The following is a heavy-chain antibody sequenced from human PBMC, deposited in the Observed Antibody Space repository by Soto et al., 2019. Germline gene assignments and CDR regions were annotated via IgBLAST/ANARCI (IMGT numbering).Heavy chain of an antibody. D-gene: IGHD2-15*01. J-gene: IGHJ2*01. CDR3: AREHVVVVAANYWYFDL. CDR1: GYTFTSYG. CDR2: ISAYNGNT. Sequence: QVQLVQSGAAVKKPGASVKVSCKASGYTFTSYGISWVRQAPGQGLEWMGWISAYNGNTNYAQKLQGRVTMTTDTSTSTAYMELRSLRSDDTAVYYCAREHVVVVAANYWYFDLWGRGTLVTVSS. V-gene: IGHV1-18*01.